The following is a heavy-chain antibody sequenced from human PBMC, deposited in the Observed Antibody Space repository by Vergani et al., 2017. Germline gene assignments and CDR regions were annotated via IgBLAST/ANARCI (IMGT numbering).Heavy chain of an antibody. V-gene: IGHV1-24*01. CDR3: ATAQIRVDTAMVIMAFDI. Sequence: QVQLVQSGAEVKKPGASVKVSCKVSGYTLTELSMHWVRQAPGKGLEWMGGFDPEDGETIYAQKFQGRVTMTEDTSTDTAYMDLSSLRSEDTAVYYCATAQIRVDTAMVIMAFDIWGQGTMVTVSS. D-gene: IGHD5-18*01. J-gene: IGHJ3*02. CDR1: GYTLTELS. CDR2: FDPEDGET.